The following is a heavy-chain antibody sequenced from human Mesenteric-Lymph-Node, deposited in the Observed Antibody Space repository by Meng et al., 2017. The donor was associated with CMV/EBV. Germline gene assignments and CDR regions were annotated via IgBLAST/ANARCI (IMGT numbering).Heavy chain of an antibody. Sequence: GESLKISCAASGFILSSYSVSWVRQAPGKGLEWVSSISSSSTYKYYADSMKGRFTISRDNARNSLYLQMHSLRAEDTAVYYCARDEYKREGFSYSYYGMDVRGLGTTVTVSS. CDR3: ARDEYKREGFSYSYYGMDV. V-gene: IGHV3-21*06. CDR2: ISSSSTYK. J-gene: IGHJ6*02. CDR1: GFILSSYS. D-gene: IGHD6-6*01.